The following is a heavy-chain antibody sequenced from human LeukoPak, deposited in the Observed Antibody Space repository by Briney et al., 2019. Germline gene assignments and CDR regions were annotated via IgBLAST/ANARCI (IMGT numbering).Heavy chain of an antibody. J-gene: IGHJ3*02. V-gene: IGHV1-2*02. D-gene: IGHD3-3*01. CDR2: INPNSGGT. CDR3: ASGQRFLEWLPLFRHDAFDI. CDR1: GYTFTGYY. Sequence: ASVKVSCKASGYTFTGYYMHWVRQAPGQGLEWMGWINPNSGGTNYAQKFQGRVTMTRDTSISTAYMELSRLRSDDTAVYYCASGQRFLEWLPLFRHDAFDIWGQGTMVTVSS.